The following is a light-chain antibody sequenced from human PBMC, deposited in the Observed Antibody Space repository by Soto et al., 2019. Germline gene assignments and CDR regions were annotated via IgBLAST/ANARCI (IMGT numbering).Light chain of an antibody. Sequence: QSALTQPASVSGSPRQSITISCTGTSSVVGGYNFVSWYQQHPGKAPKLMIYDVRNRPSGVSNRFSGSKSVNTASLTISGLQAEDEADYYCSSYTSISTYVFGTGTKVTVL. CDR3: SSYTSISTYV. CDR1: SSVVGGYNF. J-gene: IGLJ1*01. CDR2: DVR. V-gene: IGLV2-14*01.